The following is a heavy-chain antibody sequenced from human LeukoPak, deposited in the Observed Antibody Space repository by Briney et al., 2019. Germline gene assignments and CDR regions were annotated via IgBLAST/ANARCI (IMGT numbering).Heavy chain of an antibody. D-gene: IGHD4/OR15-4a*01. CDR3: ARGSFRGATDY. J-gene: IGHJ4*02. CDR2: INHSGSS. V-gene: IGHV4-34*01. CDR1: GASFRGYY. Sequence: SETLSLTCAVYGASFRGYYWSWIRQSPGKGLEWIGDINHSGSSNYNPSLKSRVTILVDTSKNQFSLMVTSVTAADTAVYYCARGSFRGATDYWGQGTLVTVSS.